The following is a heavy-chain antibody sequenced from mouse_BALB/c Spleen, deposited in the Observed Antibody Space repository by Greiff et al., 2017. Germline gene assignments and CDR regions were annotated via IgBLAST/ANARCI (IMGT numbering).Heavy chain of an antibody. Sequence: VQLQQSGPSLVKPSQTLSLTCSVTGDSITSGYWNWIRKFPGNKLEYMGYISYSGSTYYNPSLKSRISITRDTSKNQYYLQLNSVTTEDTATYYCARLITTVVRYFDYWGQGTTLTVSS. J-gene: IGHJ2*01. V-gene: IGHV3-8*02. CDR1: GDSITSGY. CDR2: ISYSGST. CDR3: ARLITTVVRYFDY. D-gene: IGHD1-1*01.